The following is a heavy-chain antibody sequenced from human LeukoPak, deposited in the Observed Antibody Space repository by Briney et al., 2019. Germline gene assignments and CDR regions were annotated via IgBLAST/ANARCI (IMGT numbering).Heavy chain of an antibody. CDR1: GGSISSYY. CDR3: ARDRITGIFDY. V-gene: IGHV4-59*01. CDR2: IYYSGST. D-gene: IGHD1-20*01. Sequence: SVTLSLTCTVSGGSISSYYWSWIRQPPGKGLEWIGYIYYSGSTNYNPSLKSRVTISVDTSKNQFSLKLSSVTAADTAVYYCARDRITGIFDYWGQGTLVTVSS. J-gene: IGHJ4*02.